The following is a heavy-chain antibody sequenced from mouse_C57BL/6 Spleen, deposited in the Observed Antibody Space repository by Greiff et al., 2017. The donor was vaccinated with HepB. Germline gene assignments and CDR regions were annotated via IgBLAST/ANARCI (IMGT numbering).Heavy chain of an antibody. D-gene: IGHD1-1*01. CDR2: ISYDGSN. Sequence: VQLQESGPGLVKPSQSLSLTCSVTGYSITSGYYWNWIRQFPGNKLEWMGYISYDGSNNYNPSLKNRISITRDTSKNQFFLKLNSVTTEDTATYYCARVYYGSSYNWYFDVWGTGTTVTVSS. V-gene: IGHV3-6*01. CDR3: ARVYYGSSYNWYFDV. J-gene: IGHJ1*03. CDR1: GYSITSGYY.